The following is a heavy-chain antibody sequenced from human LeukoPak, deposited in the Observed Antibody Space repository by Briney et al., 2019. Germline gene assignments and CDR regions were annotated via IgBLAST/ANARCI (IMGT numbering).Heavy chain of an antibody. Sequence: GGSLRLSCAASGFTFSSYWMHWVRQAPGKGLVWVSLINSDGSTTSYADSVKGRITISRDNAKNTLYLQMNSLRAEDTAVYYCVGGSYYFDYWGQGTLVTVSS. CDR1: GFTFSSYW. CDR2: INSDGSTT. J-gene: IGHJ4*02. D-gene: IGHD1-26*01. CDR3: VGGSYYFDY. V-gene: IGHV3-74*01.